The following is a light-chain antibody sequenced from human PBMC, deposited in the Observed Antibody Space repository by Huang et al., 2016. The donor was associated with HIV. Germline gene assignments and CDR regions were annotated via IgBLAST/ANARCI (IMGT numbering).Light chain of an antibody. CDR3: QQYNDWPPLT. J-gene: IGKJ4*01. V-gene: IGKV3D-15*01. Sequence: VMTQSPASLSASPGARVTLSCRASQGVRTNLAWYQQKPGQAPALLMFGASTMATGTPPRFSGSWSGTDFTLTITSLQSSDSAIYYCQQYNDWPPLTFGGGTKVEI. CDR2: GAS. CDR1: QGVRTN.